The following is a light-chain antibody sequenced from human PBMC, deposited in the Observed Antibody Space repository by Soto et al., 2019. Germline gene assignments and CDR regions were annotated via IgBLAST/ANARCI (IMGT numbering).Light chain of an antibody. CDR1: SSNIGSNF. V-gene: IGLV1-47*01. CDR3: SVWEDSVDGWV. Sequence: QSVLTQPPSASGTPGQRVTISCTGTSSNIGSNFVYWYQQFPGTAPKLLIYKDHQRPAGVPDRFSGSKSGTSVSLVISGLRPDDEAHYYCSVWEDSVDGWVFGGGTKLTVL. CDR2: KDH. J-gene: IGLJ3*02.